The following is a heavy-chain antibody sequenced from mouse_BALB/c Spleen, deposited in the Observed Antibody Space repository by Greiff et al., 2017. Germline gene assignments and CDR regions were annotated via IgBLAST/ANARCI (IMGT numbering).Heavy chain of an antibody. J-gene: IGHJ3*01. CDR1: GFNIKDTY. D-gene: IGHD1-2*01. CDR2: IDPANGNT. Sequence: VQLKQSGAELVKPGASVKLSCTASGFNIKDTYMHWVKQRPEQGLEWIGRIDPANGNTKYDPKFQGKATITADTSSNTAYLQLSSLTSEDTAVYYCARDYGVGYWGQGTLVTVSA. V-gene: IGHV14-3*02. CDR3: ARDYGVGY.